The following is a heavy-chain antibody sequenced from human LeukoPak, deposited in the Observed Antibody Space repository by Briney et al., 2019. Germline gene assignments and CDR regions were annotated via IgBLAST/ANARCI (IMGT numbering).Heavy chain of an antibody. V-gene: IGHV4-39*01. J-gene: IGHJ5*02. CDR1: GFTFSSYE. CDR3: ARHGGEWLSRIGWFDP. D-gene: IGHD3-3*01. CDR2: IYYSGST. Sequence: GSLRLSCAASGFTFSSYEMNWVRQPPGKGLEWIGSIYYSGSTYYNPSLKSRVTISVDTSKNQFSLKLSSVAAADTAVYYCARHGGEWLSRIGWFDPWGQGTLVTVSS.